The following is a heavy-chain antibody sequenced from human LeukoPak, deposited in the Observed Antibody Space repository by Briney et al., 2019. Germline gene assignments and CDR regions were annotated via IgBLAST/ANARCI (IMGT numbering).Heavy chain of an antibody. CDR1: GFTVSSSY. CDR3: AREGYSYGPFDY. Sequence: PEGSLRLSCVASGFTVSSSYMSWVRQAPGKGLEWVSVIYSGGTTYYADSVKGRFTISRDNSKNTLYLQMNSLRVEDTAVYYCAREGYSYGPFDYWGQGNLVTVSS. V-gene: IGHV3-66*01. D-gene: IGHD5-18*01. J-gene: IGHJ4*02. CDR2: IYSGGTT.